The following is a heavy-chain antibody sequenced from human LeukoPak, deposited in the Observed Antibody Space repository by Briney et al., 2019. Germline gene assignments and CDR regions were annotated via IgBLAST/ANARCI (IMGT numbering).Heavy chain of an antibody. J-gene: IGHJ6*03. CDR1: GFTFSSYA. V-gene: IGHV3-23*01. CDR2: IGDSGGST. CDR3: ARDKEEDYYMDV. Sequence: PGGSLRLSCAASGFTFSSYAMSWVRQAPGKGLEWVSGIGDSGGSTYYADSVKGRFTISRDNSKNTLYLQMNSLRAEDTAVYYCARDKEEDYYMDVWGKGTTVTVSS.